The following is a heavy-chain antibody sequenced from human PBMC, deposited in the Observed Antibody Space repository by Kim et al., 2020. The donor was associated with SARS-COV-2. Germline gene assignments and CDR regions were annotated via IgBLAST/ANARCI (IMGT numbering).Heavy chain of an antibody. Sequence: SETLSLTCTVSGGSISSSSYYWGWIRQPPGKGLEWIGSIYYSGCTYYNPSLKSRVTISVDTSKNQFSLKLSPVTAADTAVYYCARHYSTRYSSASGFGYYCGHWGQGTLVTVSS. V-gene: IGHV4-39*01. CDR2: IYYSGCT. J-gene: IGHJ4*02. D-gene: IGHD6-6*01. CDR3: ARHYSTRYSSASGFGYYCGH. CDR1: GGSISSSSYY.